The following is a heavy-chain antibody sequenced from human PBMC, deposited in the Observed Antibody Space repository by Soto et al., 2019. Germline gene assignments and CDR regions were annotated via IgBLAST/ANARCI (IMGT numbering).Heavy chain of an antibody. Sequence: QVQLVESGGGLDKPGGSLRLSCAASGFIFSDYYMSWVRQAPGKGLEWVASISTIGTTTYYAGSVKDRFTISRDNARNSMFLQMNNLRAEDTAVYYCARDSRFCTSVSCYFDQWGQGALVTVSS. V-gene: IGHV3-11*01. CDR3: ARDSRFCTSVSCYFDQ. J-gene: IGHJ4*02. CDR1: GFIFSDYY. D-gene: IGHD2-2*01. CDR2: ISTIGTTT.